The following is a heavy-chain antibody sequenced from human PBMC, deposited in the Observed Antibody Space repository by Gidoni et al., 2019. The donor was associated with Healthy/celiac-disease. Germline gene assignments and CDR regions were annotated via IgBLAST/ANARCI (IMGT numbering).Heavy chain of an antibody. J-gene: IGHJ4*02. D-gene: IGHD3-22*01. CDR2: IYSGGST. CDR3: ARDGDSSGYLEY. V-gene: IGHV3-53*01. Sequence: EVPLVESGGGLIQPGRSLRLSSHASWFTVSSHYMSWVRRAPGKGLELVSVIYSGGSTYYADSVKGRFTISRDNSKNTLYLQMNSLRAEDTAVYYCARDGDSSGYLEYWGQGTLVTVSS. CDR1: WFTVSSHY.